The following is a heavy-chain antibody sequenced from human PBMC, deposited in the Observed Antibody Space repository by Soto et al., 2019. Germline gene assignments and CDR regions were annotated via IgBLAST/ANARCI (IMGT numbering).Heavy chain of an antibody. CDR3: ARSRVDYGDYEIFYFDY. Sequence: PGESLKISCKGSGYSFTSYWIGWVRQMPGKGLEWMGIIYPGDSDTRYSPSFQGQVTISADKSISTAYLQWSSLKASDTAMYYCARSRVDYGDYEIFYFDYWGQGTLVTVSS. J-gene: IGHJ4*02. CDR2: IYPGDSDT. D-gene: IGHD4-17*01. CDR1: GYSFTSYW. V-gene: IGHV5-51*01.